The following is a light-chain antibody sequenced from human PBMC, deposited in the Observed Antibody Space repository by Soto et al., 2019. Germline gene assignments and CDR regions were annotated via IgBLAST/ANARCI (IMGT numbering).Light chain of an antibody. CDR2: DTS. V-gene: IGKV3-15*01. J-gene: IGKJ4*01. CDR1: QSVSSY. Sequence: EIVLTQSPATLSLSPGERATLSCRASQSVSSYLAWYQQKPGQTPRLLIYDTSTRATGVPARFSGSRSGTEFTLTINSLQSEDFAVYYCQRYNNWPLTFGRGTKVDIK. CDR3: QRYNNWPLT.